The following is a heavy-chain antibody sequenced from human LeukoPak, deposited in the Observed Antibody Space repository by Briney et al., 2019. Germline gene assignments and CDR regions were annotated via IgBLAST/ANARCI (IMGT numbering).Heavy chain of an antibody. V-gene: IGHV4-59*08. CDR1: GGSISSFY. D-gene: IGHD2-15*01. CDR2: FYSTGGT. J-gene: IGHJ5*01. Sequence: SETLSLTCTVSGGSISSFYWSWIRQPPGKGLEWIGYFYSTGGTTHNPSLKSRVTLSVDTSKNQLSLSLRSVTAADTALYFCARHVLSCRGRSCYPNWFDSWGHGILVTASS. CDR3: ARHVLSCRGRSCYPNWFDS.